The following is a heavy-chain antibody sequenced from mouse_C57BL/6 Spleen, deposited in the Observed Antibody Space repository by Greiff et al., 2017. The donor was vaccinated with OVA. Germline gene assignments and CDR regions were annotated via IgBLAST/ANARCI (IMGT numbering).Heavy chain of an antibody. CDR3: ARQGVVATDY. D-gene: IGHD1-1*01. CDR1: GFTFSSYG. J-gene: IGHJ2*01. Sequence: EVQVVESGGDLVKPGGSLKLSCAASGFTFSSYGMSWVRQTPDKRLEWVATISSGGSYTYYPDSVKGRFTISRDNAKNTLYLQMSSLKSEDTAMYYCARQGVVATDYWGQGTTLTVSS. CDR2: ISSGGSYT. V-gene: IGHV5-6*01.